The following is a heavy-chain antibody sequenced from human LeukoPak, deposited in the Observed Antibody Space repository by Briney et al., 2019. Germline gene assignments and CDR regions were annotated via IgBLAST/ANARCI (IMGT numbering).Heavy chain of an antibody. D-gene: IGHD1-1*01. V-gene: IGHV1-18*01. J-gene: IGHJ6*02. CDR3: ARTTPTSAYYYYGTDV. CDR1: GYTFTSYG. CDR2: ISAYNGNT. Sequence: ASVKVSCKASGYTFTSYGISWVRQAPGQGLEWMGWISAYNGNTNYAQKLQGRVTTTTDTSTSTAYMELRSLRSDDTAVYYCARTTPTSAYYYYGTDVWGQGTTVTVSS.